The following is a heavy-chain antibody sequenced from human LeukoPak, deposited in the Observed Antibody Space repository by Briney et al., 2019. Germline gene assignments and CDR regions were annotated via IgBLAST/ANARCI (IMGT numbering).Heavy chain of an antibody. V-gene: IGHV3-30*19. D-gene: IGHD6-25*01. CDR3: ARARGGAAAPFDL. J-gene: IGHJ2*01. CDR2: ISYDGSNS. Sequence: PGGSLRLSCAAAGFTFSSYGMHWVRQAPGKGLGWVAAISYDGSNSYYSDSVKGRFTISRDNSKNTMYLQVNSLRPEDTGIYYCARARGGAAAPFDLWGRGTLVTVSS. CDR1: GFTFSSYG.